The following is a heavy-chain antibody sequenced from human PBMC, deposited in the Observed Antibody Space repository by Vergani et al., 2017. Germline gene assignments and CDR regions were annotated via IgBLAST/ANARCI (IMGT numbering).Heavy chain of an antibody. CDR1: GFTFSSYA. CDR2: ISYDGSNK. CDR3: AKAPDIVVVPAATYFDY. V-gene: IGHV3-30-3*01. J-gene: IGHJ4*02. Sequence: QVQLVESGGGVVQPGRSLRLSCAASGFTFSSYAMHWVRQAPGKGLEWVAVISYDGSNKYYADSGKGRFTISRDKSKNTLDLQMNRLRAEDTAVYYCAKAPDIVVVPAATYFDYWGQGTLVTVSS. D-gene: IGHD2-2*01.